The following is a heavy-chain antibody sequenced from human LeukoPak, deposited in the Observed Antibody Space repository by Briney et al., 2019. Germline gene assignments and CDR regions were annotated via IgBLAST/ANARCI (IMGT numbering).Heavy chain of an antibody. Sequence: GGSLRLSCAASGFTFSDYYMSWIRQAPGKGLEWVSYISSSGSTIYYADSVKGRFTISRDNAKNSPYLQMSSLRAEDTAVYYCARVKGAAYYDILTGHEANAFDIWGQGTMVTVSS. CDR1: GFTFSDYY. V-gene: IGHV3-11*01. CDR3: ARVKGAAYYDILTGHEANAFDI. D-gene: IGHD3-9*01. CDR2: ISSSGSTI. J-gene: IGHJ3*02.